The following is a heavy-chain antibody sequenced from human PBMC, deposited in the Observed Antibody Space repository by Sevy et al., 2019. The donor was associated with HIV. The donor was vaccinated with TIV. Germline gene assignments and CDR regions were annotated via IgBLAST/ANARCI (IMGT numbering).Heavy chain of an antibody. J-gene: IGHJ4*02. CDR1: GFTFSSYD. CDR3: ARDRGGQHLFDY. Sequence: GGSLRLSCAASGFTFSSYDMHWVRQAPGKGLEWVAVIWYDGSNKHYADSVKGRFTISRDNSKNTLYLQMNSLRAEDTAVYYCARDRGGQHLFDYWGQGTLVTVSS. CDR2: IWYDGSNK. V-gene: IGHV3-33*01. D-gene: IGHD6-13*01.